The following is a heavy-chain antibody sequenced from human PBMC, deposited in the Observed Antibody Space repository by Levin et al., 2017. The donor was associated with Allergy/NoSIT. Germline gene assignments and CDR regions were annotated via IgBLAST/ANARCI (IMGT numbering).Heavy chain of an antibody. Sequence: LSLTCAASGFPFSSYAMSWVRQAPGKGLEWVSAISGSGGSTYYADSVKGRFTISRDNSKNTLYLQMNSLRDEDTAVYYCAKGGYDYGDFQLWGRGTLVTVSS. CDR3: AKGGYDYGDFQL. CDR1: GFPFSSYA. D-gene: IGHD4-17*01. CDR2: ISGSGGST. V-gene: IGHV3-23*01. J-gene: IGHJ2*01.